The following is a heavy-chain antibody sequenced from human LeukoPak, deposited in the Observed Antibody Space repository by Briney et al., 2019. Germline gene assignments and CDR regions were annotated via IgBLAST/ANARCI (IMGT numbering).Heavy chain of an antibody. Sequence: SETLSLTCTVSGGSISGFYWSWIRQPPGKGLEWIGYIYYRGNTNHNPSLNSRVTMSVDTSKNQLSLKLSSVTAADTAVYYCARLNTNWGFQFDHWGQGTLLTVSS. CDR1: GGSISGFY. CDR3: ARLNTNWGFQFDH. J-gene: IGHJ4*02. V-gene: IGHV4-59*08. CDR2: IYYRGNT. D-gene: IGHD7-27*01.